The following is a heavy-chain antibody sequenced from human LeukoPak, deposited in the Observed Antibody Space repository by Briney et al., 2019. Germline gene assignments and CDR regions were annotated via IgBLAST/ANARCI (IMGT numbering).Heavy chain of an antibody. D-gene: IGHD2-2*01. V-gene: IGHV3-7*01. CDR2: IKQDGSEK. Sequence: PGGSLRLSCAASGFTFSSYWMSWVRQAPGKGLEWVANIKQDGSEKYYVDSVKGRFTISRDSAKNSVSLQMNSLRAEDTAVYYCTRMVWRSRPFDYWGQGTLVTVSS. CDR3: TRMVWRSRPFDY. J-gene: IGHJ4*02. CDR1: GFTFSSYW.